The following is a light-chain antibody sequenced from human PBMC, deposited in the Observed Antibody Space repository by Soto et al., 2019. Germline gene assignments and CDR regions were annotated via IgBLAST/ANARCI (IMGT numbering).Light chain of an antibody. CDR2: GAS. CDR3: QQYYTWPPAIT. Sequence: EIVLTQSPATLSLSPGERATLSCRASQSVSTNLAWYQQKPGQAPRLLIYGASTRATGIPGRFSGSGSGTEFTLTISSLQSEDFAVYYCQQYYTWPPAITFGQGTRLEIK. CDR1: QSVSTN. J-gene: IGKJ5*01. V-gene: IGKV3-15*01.